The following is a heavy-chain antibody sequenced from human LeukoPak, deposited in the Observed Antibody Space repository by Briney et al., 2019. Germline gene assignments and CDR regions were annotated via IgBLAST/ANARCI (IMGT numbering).Heavy chain of an antibody. J-gene: IGHJ4*02. D-gene: IGHD6-19*01. V-gene: IGHV3-23*01. CDR1: GFTFSSYG. CDR2: ITGSGGST. CDR3: AKRWRSMAVAGVFDY. Sequence: GGSLRLSCVASGFTFSSYGMSWVRQAPGKELEWVSTITGSGGSTYYADSVKGRFTVSRGNSKNTVYLQMNSLRAEDTAVYYCAKRWRSMAVAGVFDYWGRGTLVTVSS.